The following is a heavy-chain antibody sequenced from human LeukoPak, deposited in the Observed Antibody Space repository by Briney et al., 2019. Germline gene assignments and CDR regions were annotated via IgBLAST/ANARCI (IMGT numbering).Heavy chain of an antibody. CDR3: ARDLKIVGATHFDY. Sequence: GGSLRLSCAASGFTFSSYAMHWVRQAPGKGLEWVAVISYDGSNKYYADSVKGRLTISRDNSKNTLYLQMNSLRAEDTAVYYCARDLKIVGATHFDYWGQGTLVTVSS. CDR1: GFTFSSYA. CDR2: ISYDGSNK. V-gene: IGHV3-30-3*01. D-gene: IGHD1-26*01. J-gene: IGHJ4*02.